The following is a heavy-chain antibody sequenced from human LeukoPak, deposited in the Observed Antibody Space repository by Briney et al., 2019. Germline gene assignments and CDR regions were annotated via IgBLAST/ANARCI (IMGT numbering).Heavy chain of an antibody. V-gene: IGHV3-30-3*01. D-gene: IGHD6-19*01. CDR1: GFTFSSYA. CDR3: AREGRFSVAGYYYYYGMDV. Sequence: GGSLRLSCAASGFTFSSYAMHWVRQAPGKGLEWVAVISYDGSNKYYADSVKGRFTISRDNSKNTLYLQMNSPRAEDTAVYYCAREGRFSVAGYYYYYGMDVWGQGTTVTVSS. J-gene: IGHJ6*02. CDR2: ISYDGSNK.